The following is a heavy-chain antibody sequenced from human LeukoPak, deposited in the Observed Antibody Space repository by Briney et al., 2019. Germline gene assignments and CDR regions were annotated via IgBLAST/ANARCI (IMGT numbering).Heavy chain of an antibody. V-gene: IGHV3-48*02. CDR1: GFTFSDYS. D-gene: IGHD5-12*01. Sequence: PGGSLRLSCAASGFTFSDYSMHWVRQAPGKGLEWVSYISSSGSTMYYADSVKGRFTISRDNARNSLYLQMNSVRDEDTAVYYCARPYSAAFDYWGQGTLVTVSS. CDR2: ISSSGSTM. J-gene: IGHJ4*02. CDR3: ARPYSAAFDY.